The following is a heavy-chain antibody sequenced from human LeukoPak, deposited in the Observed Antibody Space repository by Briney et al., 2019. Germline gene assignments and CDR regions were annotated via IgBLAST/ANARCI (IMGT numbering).Heavy chain of an antibody. CDR1: GFTFSSYG. D-gene: IGHD3-9*01. J-gene: IGHJ6*03. V-gene: IGHV3-23*01. Sequence: GGSLRLSCAASGFTFSSYGMTWVRQAPGKGLEWVSSIGGRGGSAYYADSVKGRFTISRDNSKNTLYLRMNSLRAEDTAVYYCAKQGRDWLRDYYYYMDVWGKGTTVTISS. CDR3: AKQGRDWLRDYYYYMDV. CDR2: IGGRGGSA.